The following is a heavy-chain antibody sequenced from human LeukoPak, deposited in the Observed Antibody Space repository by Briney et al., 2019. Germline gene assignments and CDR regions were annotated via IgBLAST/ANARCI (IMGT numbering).Heavy chain of an antibody. Sequence: SGPVLVKPTATLTLTCTVSGFSLSNARMGVSRIRQPPVKALEWLSHIFSNDEKYSTTPLKSRLTISKDTFKSQVVLTMTNVDPVDTATYYCARMPYYDFWSGYGYYFDYWGQGTLVTVS. CDR1: GFSLSNARMG. V-gene: IGHV2-26*01. D-gene: IGHD3-3*01. CDR3: ARMPYYDFWSGYGYYFDY. CDR2: IFSNDEK. J-gene: IGHJ4*02.